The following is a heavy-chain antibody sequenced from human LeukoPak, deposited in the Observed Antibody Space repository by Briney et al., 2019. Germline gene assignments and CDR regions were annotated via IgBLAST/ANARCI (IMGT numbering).Heavy chain of an antibody. CDR2: ISSSGSTK. Sequence: GGSLRLSCAASGFTFSSYEMNWVRQAPGKGLEWVSSISSSGSTKYYADSLKGRFTISRDNARNSLYLQMNSLRAEVTAVYYCHYDSSGLDTFDIWGQGTMVTVSS. D-gene: IGHD3-22*01. V-gene: IGHV3-48*03. CDR3: HYDSSGLDTFDI. CDR1: GFTFSSYE. J-gene: IGHJ3*02.